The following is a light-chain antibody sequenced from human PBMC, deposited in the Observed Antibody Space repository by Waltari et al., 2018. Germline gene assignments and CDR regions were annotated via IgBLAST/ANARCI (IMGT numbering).Light chain of an antibody. CDR3: RTLGSSLRAWV. CDR2: ENN. Sequence: QSVLTQPPSVSAAPGQKVTISCSGSSSNIGNNYVSWYQQFPGTAPKLVIDENNQRLSGIPDRFSGSRSGTSTPPGLPRPPTGDRGHFYLRTLGSSLRAWVFGRRT. CDR1: SSNIGNNY. J-gene: IGLJ3*02. V-gene: IGLV1-51*02.